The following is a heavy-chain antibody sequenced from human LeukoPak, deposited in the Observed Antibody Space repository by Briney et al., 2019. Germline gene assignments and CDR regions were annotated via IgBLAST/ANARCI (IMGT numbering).Heavy chain of an antibody. CDR1: GFTFSSYE. CDR2: ISSSGSTI. V-gene: IGHV3-48*03. CDR3: ARAMVTIGMAFDI. Sequence: GGSLRLSCAASGFTFSSYEMNWVRQAPGKGLEWVSYISSSGSTIYYADSVKGRFTISRDNAKNSLYLQMNSLRAEDTAVYYCARAMVTIGMAFDIWGQGTMVTVSS. D-gene: IGHD5-24*01. J-gene: IGHJ3*02.